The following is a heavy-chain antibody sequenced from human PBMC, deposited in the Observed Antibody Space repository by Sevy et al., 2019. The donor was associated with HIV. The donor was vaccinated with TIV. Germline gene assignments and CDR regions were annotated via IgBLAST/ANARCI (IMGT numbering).Heavy chain of an antibody. CDR3: ARVVGGGYDY. V-gene: IGHV3-21*01. D-gene: IGHD5-12*01. J-gene: IGHJ4*02. CDR1: GFTFSPYT. CDR2: ISDYSKYI. Sequence: GGSLRLSCTVSGFTFSPYTMAWVRQAPGKGLEWVSSISDYSKYIYYADSVKGRFTISRDDAKNSLYLQMNSLRAEDTAFYYCARVVGGGYDYWGQGTLVTVSS.